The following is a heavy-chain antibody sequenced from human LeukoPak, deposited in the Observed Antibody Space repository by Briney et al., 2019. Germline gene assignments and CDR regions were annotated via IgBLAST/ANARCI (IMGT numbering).Heavy chain of an antibody. Sequence: GGSLTLSCAASGFTFDDYGMSWVRQAPGKGLEWVSGINWNGGSTGYADSVKGRFTISRDNAKNSLYLQMNSLRAEDTALYYCARDRSGYYGSATWWFDPWGQGTLVTVSS. V-gene: IGHV3-20*04. CDR2: INWNGGST. CDR3: ARDRSGYYGSATWWFDP. J-gene: IGHJ5*02. CDR1: GFTFDDYG. D-gene: IGHD3-10*01.